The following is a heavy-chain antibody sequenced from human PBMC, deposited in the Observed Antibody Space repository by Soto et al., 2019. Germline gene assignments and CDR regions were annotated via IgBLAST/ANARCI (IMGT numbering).Heavy chain of an antibody. D-gene: IGHD1-26*01. Sequence: SETLSLTCTVSGGSISSGDYYWSWILHPPGKGLEWIGYIYYSGSTYYNPSLKSRVTISVDTSKNQFSLKLSSVTAADTAVYYCARVGWELPIYYYYGMDVWGQGTTVTVSS. J-gene: IGHJ6*02. CDR1: GGSISSGDYY. CDR2: IYYSGST. V-gene: IGHV4-30-4*01. CDR3: ARVGWELPIYYYYGMDV.